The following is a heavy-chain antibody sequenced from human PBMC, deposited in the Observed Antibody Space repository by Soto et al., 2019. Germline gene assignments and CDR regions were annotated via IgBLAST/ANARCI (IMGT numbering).Heavy chain of an antibody. V-gene: IGHV3-30*18. CDR1: GVTFSLYG. CDR3: AKGAQAAAVLDH. CDR2: ISFDGKNR. J-gene: IGHJ4*02. Sequence: QVPLLESGGGVVQPGRSLKLSCTTSGVTFSLYGMHWVRQAPGKGLEWLAVISFDGKNRYYADSVKGRFTISRDNSKTTLFLQMSNLRADDTAVYFCAKGAQAAAVLDHWGQGALVTVAS. D-gene: IGHD6-25*01.